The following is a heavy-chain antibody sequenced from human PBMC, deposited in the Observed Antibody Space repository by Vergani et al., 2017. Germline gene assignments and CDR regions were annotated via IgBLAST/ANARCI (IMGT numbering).Heavy chain of an antibody. D-gene: IGHD5-18*01. CDR2: ISASGNA. CDR1: GGSISAGYYF. J-gene: IGHJ3*01. V-gene: IGHV4-61*02. CDR3: PRRSGGSYSDGKVHPLRTAFDV. Sequence: QVQLQASGPGRVKPSQTLSLTCTMSGGSISAGYYFWSWIRQPAGKGLEWLGHISASGNASHSPSLKTRVSMSVATSKNRFPLTVTSVTAADTAIYFCPRRSGGSYSDGKVHPLRTAFDVWGHGTVVTVSS.